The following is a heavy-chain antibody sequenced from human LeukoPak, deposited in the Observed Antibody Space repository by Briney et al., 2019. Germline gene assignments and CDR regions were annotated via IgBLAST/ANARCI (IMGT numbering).Heavy chain of an antibody. D-gene: IGHD5-18*01. CDR2: IYYSGST. J-gene: IGHJ4*02. V-gene: IGHV4-59*01. CDR1: GGSISSYY. Sequence: SETLSLTCTVSGGSISSYYWSWIRQPPGKGLEWIGYIYYSGSTNYSPSLKSRVTISVDTSKNQFSLKLSSVTAADTAVYYCAREDSYGSLSFDYWGQGTLVTVSS. CDR3: AREDSYGSLSFDY.